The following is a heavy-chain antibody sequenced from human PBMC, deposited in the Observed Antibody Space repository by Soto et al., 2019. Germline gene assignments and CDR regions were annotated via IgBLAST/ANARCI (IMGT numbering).Heavy chain of an antibody. V-gene: IGHV4-31*03. CDR1: GGSISSGGYY. D-gene: IGHD2-2*01. CDR2: IYYSGST. Sequence: SETLSLTCTVSGGSISSGGYYWSWIRQHPGKGLEWIGYIYYSGSTYYNPSLKSRVTISVDTSKNQFSLKLSSVTAADTAVYYCARDIGCDSTSCTGTVGAFDIWGQGTMVTVSS. CDR3: ARDIGCDSTSCTGTVGAFDI. J-gene: IGHJ3*02.